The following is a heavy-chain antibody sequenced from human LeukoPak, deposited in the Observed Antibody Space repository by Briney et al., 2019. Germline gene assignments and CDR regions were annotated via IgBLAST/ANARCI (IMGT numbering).Heavy chain of an antibody. J-gene: IGHJ5*02. D-gene: IGHD3-3*02. CDR1: GYTFISYD. Sequence: ASVTVSCTASGYTFISYDINWVRQAPGQGLEWMGWMNPNSGNTGYAQKFQGRVTITRNTSISTAYMELSSLRSEDTAVYYCARVSHSFNWFDPWGQGTLVTVSS. V-gene: IGHV1-8*03. CDR3: ARVSHSFNWFDP. CDR2: MNPNSGNT.